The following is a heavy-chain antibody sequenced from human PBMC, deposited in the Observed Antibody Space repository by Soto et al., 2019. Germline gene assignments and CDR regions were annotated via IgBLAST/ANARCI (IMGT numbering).Heavy chain of an antibody. CDR2: IYYSGST. V-gene: IGHV4-39*01. CDR1: GGSISSSSYY. Sequence: SETLSLTCPVSGGSISSSSYYWGWIRQPPGKGLEWIGSIYYSGSTYYNPSLKSRVTISVDTSKNPFSLKLSSVTAADTAVYYGACEGSYSSSWYERAESWFDPWGQGTLGTVSS. J-gene: IGHJ5*02. CDR3: ACEGSYSSSWYERAESWFDP. D-gene: IGHD6-13*01.